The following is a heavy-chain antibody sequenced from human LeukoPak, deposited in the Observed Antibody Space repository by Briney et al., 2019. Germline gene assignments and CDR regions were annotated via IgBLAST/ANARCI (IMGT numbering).Heavy chain of an antibody. J-gene: IGHJ3*02. V-gene: IGHV4-38-2*02. Sequence: PSETLSLTCAVSGYSISSGYYWGWIRQPPGKGLEWIGSIYHSGSTYYNPSLKSRVTISVDTSKNQFSLDLSSVTAADTAVYFCAREIAAARGAFDIWGQGTLVTVSS. CDR1: GYSISSGYY. CDR2: IYHSGST. D-gene: IGHD6-13*01. CDR3: AREIAAARGAFDI.